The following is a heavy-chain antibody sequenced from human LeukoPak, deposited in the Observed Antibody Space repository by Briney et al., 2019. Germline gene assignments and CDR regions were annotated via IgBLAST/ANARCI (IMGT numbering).Heavy chain of an antibody. CDR2: ISAYNGNT. Sequence: ASVKVSCNASGYTFTSYGISWVRQAPGQGLEWMGWISAYNGNTNYAQKLQGRVTMTTDTSTSTAYMELRSLRSDDTAVYYCARDGRFLEWSAKDFDYWGQGTLVTVSS. V-gene: IGHV1-18*01. D-gene: IGHD3-3*01. CDR1: GYTFTSYG. J-gene: IGHJ4*02. CDR3: ARDGRFLEWSAKDFDY.